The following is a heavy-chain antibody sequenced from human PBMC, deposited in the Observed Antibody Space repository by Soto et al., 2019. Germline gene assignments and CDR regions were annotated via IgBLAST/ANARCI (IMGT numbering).Heavy chain of an antibody. Sequence: QLQLQESGSGLVKPSQTLSLTCAVSGGSISSGGYSWSWIRQPPGKGLEWIGYIYHSGSTYYNPSRKSPATIAVARSKNQFSLKLSSVTAADTAVYYCAAGGGLPRYYWGQGTLVTVSS. CDR1: GGSISSGGYS. D-gene: IGHD5-12*01. J-gene: IGHJ4*02. V-gene: IGHV4-30-2*01. CDR2: IYHSGST. CDR3: AAGGGLPRYY.